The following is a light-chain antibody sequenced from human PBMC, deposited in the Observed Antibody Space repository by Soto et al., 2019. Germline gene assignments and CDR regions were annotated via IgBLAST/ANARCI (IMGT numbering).Light chain of an antibody. V-gene: IGLV2-14*01. CDR1: SSDVGGYNY. J-gene: IGLJ1*01. CDR3: SSYTSSSTRV. Sequence: QSVLTQPASVSGSPGQSITISCTGTSSDVGGYNYVSWYQQHPGKAPKLMIDDVSNRPSGVSNRFSGSKSGNTAALSISGLQDEDEADYYCSSYTSSSTRVFGTGTKVTVL. CDR2: DVS.